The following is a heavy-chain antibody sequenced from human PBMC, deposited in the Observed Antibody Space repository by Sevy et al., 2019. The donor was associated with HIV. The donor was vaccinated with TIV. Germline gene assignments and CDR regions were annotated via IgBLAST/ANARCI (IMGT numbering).Heavy chain of an antibody. CDR1: GFTFSSYG. D-gene: IGHD3-22*01. V-gene: IGHV3-30*03. CDR3: ATDGAGSLSSGPYYYYYGMDV. J-gene: IGHJ6*02. CDR2: ISYDGSNK. Sequence: GGSLRLSCAASGFTFSSYGMHWVRQAPGKGLEWVAVISYDGSNKYYADSVKGRFTISRDNSKNTLYLQMNSLRAEDTAVYYCATDGAGSLSSGPYYYYYGMDVWGQGTTVTVSS.